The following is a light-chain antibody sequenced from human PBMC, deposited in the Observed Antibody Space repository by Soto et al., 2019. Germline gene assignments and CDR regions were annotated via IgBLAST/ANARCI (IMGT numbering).Light chain of an antibody. CDR2: AAS. CDR1: QSISNH. J-gene: IGKJ2*01. V-gene: IGKV1-39*01. Sequence: DIQMTQSPSSLSASVGDRVTVTCRASQSISNHLNWYQQKPGKAPKLLIYAASSLQSGVPSRFSGGEFGTDFPLPITVLQLEDFALYYFQRSYISVIYPFAQGTKLEIK. CDR3: QRSYISVIYP.